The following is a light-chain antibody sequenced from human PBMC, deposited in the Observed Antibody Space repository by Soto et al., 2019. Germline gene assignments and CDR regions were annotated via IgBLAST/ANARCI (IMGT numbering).Light chain of an antibody. Sequence: SYVLTQPPSVSVAPGQTATITCGGNNIGSKSVHWYQQRPGQAPVLVVYDDRDRPSSIPDRFSGSNSGNTATLTISRVEVGDEAEYHCQEWDSTLDQWIFGRGTKLTVL. CDR3: QEWDSTLDQWI. V-gene: IGLV3-21*02. CDR2: DDR. J-gene: IGLJ2*01. CDR1: NIGSKS.